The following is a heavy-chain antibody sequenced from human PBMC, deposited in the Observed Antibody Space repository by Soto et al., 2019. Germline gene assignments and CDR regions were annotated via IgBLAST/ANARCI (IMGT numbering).Heavy chain of an antibody. J-gene: IGHJ4*02. D-gene: IGHD3-10*01. CDR1: GYIFTSYY. V-gene: IGHV1-46*03. Sequence: GASVKVSCKASGYIFTSYYIHWVRQAPGQGLEWMGWINPFDGSRMFAQSFQGRVTMTRDTSTSTVYMEVSSLRSEATAVYYCSRVDPGETSPFDHWGQGTLVTVS. CDR2: INPFDGSR. CDR3: SRVDPGETSPFDH.